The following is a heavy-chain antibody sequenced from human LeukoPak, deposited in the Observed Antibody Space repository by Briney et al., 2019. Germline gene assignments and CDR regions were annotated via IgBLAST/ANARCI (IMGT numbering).Heavy chain of an antibody. D-gene: IGHD2-2*01. CDR2: ISGSGGST. V-gene: IGHV3-23*01. Sequence: GGSLRLSCAASGFTFSSYAMSWVRQAPGKGLEWVSAISGSGGSTYYADSVKGRFTISRDNSKNTLYLQMNSLRAEDTAVYYCAKDLGVVVPAANFDYWGQGTLVTVTS. J-gene: IGHJ4*02. CDR1: GFTFSSYA. CDR3: AKDLGVVVPAANFDY.